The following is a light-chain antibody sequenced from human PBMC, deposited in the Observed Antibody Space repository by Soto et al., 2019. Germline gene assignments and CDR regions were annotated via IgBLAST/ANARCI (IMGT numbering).Light chain of an antibody. J-gene: IGKJ4*01. CDR3: QQYGVSPT. CDR2: VAS. V-gene: IGKV3-20*01. Sequence: EIVLTQSPGTLSLSPGERATLSCRASQTISNTFLAWYQQRPGQAPRLLIYVASGRAAGIPDRFSGSGSGTDFTLSISRLEPEDFAVYYCQQYGVSPTFGGGTKVEIK. CDR1: QTISNTF.